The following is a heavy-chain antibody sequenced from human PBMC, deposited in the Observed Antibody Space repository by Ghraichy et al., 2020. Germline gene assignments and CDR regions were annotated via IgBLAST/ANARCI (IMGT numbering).Heavy chain of an antibody. D-gene: IGHD2-21*01. J-gene: IGHJ4*02. CDR3: ARSSIKGVVVIAIPYFDY. CDR2: IIPIFGTA. V-gene: IGHV1-69*06. Sequence: SVKVSCKASGGTFSSYAISWVRQAPGQGLEWMGGIIPIFGTANYAQKFQGRVTITADKSTSTAYMELSSLRSEDTAVYYCARSSIKGVVVIAIPYFDYWGQGTLVTVSS. CDR1: GGTFSSYA.